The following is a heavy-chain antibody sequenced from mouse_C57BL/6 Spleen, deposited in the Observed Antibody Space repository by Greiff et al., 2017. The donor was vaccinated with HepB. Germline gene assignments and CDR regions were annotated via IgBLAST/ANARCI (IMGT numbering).Heavy chain of an antibody. CDR3: ARWDSSGQYCYAMDY. D-gene: IGHD3-2*02. Sequence: QVQLQQPGTELVKPGASVKLSCKASGYTFTSYWMHWVKQRPGQGLEWIGNINPSNGGTNYNEKFKSKATLTVDKSSSTAYMQLSSLTSEDSAVYYCARWDSSGQYCYAMDYWGQGTSVTVSS. CDR1: GYTFTSYW. V-gene: IGHV1-53*01. CDR2: INPSNGGT. J-gene: IGHJ4*01.